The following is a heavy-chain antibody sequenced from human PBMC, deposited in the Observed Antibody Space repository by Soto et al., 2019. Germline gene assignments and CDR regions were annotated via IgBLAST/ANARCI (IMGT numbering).Heavy chain of an antibody. CDR3: ARGYILTGLDY. J-gene: IGHJ4*02. CDR2: SNAGNGNT. V-gene: IGHV1-3*01. Sequence: QVQLVQSGAEVKKPGASVKVSCKASGYTFTSYAMHWVRQAPGQRLEWMGWSNAGNGNTKYSQKFQGRVTITRDTSASTAYMERSSLRSEDTAVYYCARGYILTGLDYWGQGTLVTVSS. CDR1: GYTFTSYA. D-gene: IGHD3-9*01.